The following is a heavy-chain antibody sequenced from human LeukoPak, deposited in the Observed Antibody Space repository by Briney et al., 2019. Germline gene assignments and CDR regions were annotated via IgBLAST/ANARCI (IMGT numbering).Heavy chain of an antibody. CDR2: IYHSGST. V-gene: IGHV4-4*02. D-gene: IGHD3-10*01. CDR3: ARGGYYGSGNDFRFDP. J-gene: IGHJ5*02. CDR1: GGSISSSNW. Sequence: SGTLSLTCAVSGGSISSSNWWSWVRQPPGKGLEWIGEIYHSGSTNYNPSLKSRVTISVDKSKNQFSLKLTSVTAADTAVYFCARGGYYGSGNDFRFDPWGQGTLVTVSS.